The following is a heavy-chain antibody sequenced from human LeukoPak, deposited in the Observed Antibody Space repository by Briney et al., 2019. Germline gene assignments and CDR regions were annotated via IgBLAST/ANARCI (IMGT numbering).Heavy chain of an antibody. V-gene: IGHV3-23*01. CDR1: GFTFSNYA. CDR3: AREGSRHYSSSWSNAFDI. Sequence: PGGSLRLSCAASGFTFSNYAMSWVRQAPGKGLEWVSVISSSGGSTNHADSVKGRFTISRDNSKNTLYLQMNSLRAEDTAVYYCAREGSRHYSSSWSNAFDIWGQGTMVTVSS. D-gene: IGHD6-13*01. CDR2: ISSSGGST. J-gene: IGHJ3*02.